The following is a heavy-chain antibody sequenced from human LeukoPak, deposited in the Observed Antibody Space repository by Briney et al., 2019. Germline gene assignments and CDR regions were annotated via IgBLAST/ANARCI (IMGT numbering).Heavy chain of an antibody. CDR1: GFTFSSYS. D-gene: IGHD3-3*01. V-gene: IGHV3-21*01. Sequence: PGGSLRLSCAASGFTFSSYSMNWVRQAPGKGLEWVSSISSSSYIYYADSVKGRFTISRDNAKNSLYLQMNSLRAEDTAVYYCARVDDFWSGRDYWGQGTLVTVSS. J-gene: IGHJ4*02. CDR2: ISSSSYI. CDR3: ARVDDFWSGRDY.